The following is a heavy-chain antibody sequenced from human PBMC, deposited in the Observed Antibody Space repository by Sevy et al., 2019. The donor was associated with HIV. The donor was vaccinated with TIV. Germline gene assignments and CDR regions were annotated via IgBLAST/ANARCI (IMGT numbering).Heavy chain of an antibody. V-gene: IGHV3-23*01. J-gene: IGHJ4*02. CDR3: AKDGSSSTWYGGDYFDY. D-gene: IGHD6-13*01. CDR1: GFTFSSYA. Sequence: GESLKISCAASGFTFSSYAMSWVRQAPGKGLEWVSTISGSGVSTYADSVKGRFTISRDNSKNTLYLQMNSLRAEDTAVYYCAKDGSSSTWYGGDYFDYWGQGTLVTVSS. CDR2: ISGSGVST.